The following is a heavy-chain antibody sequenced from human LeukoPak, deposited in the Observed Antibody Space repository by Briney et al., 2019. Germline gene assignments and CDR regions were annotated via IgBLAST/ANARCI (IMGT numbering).Heavy chain of an antibody. CDR2: IYSGGGT. Sequence: GGSLRLSCAASGFTVSNNYMSWVRQAPGKGLEWVSVIYSGGGTYYADSVKGRFTISRDNSKNTVYLQMNSLRAEDTAVYYCARDASSSWTFDYWGQGTLVTVSS. CDR1: GFTVSNNY. V-gene: IGHV3-66*01. CDR3: ARDASSSWTFDY. J-gene: IGHJ4*02. D-gene: IGHD6-13*01.